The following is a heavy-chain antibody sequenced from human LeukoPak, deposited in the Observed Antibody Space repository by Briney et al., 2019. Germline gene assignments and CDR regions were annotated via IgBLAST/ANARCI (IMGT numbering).Heavy chain of an antibody. D-gene: IGHD3-10*01. CDR3: ARVYGYYGSGSYTPDY. Sequence: GGSLRLSCAASGFTFGSYAMSWVRQAPGKGLEWVSAISGSGGSTYYADSVKGRFTISRDNAKNTLYLQTNSLRAEDTAVYYCARVYGYYGSGSYTPDYWGQGTLVTVSS. V-gene: IGHV3-23*01. CDR2: ISGSGGST. J-gene: IGHJ4*02. CDR1: GFTFGSYA.